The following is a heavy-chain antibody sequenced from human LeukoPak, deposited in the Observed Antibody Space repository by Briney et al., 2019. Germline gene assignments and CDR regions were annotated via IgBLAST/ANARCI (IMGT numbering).Heavy chain of an antibody. V-gene: IGHV3-9*01. D-gene: IGHD3-3*01. CDR1: GFTFDDYA. Sequence: GRSLRLSCAASGFTFDDYAMHWVRQAPGKGLGWVSGISWNSGSIGYADSVKGRFTISRDNAKNSLYLQMNSLRAEDTALYYCAKDALLFGVVTATNFDYWGQGTLVTVSS. CDR3: AKDALLFGVVTATNFDY. CDR2: ISWNSGSI. J-gene: IGHJ4*02.